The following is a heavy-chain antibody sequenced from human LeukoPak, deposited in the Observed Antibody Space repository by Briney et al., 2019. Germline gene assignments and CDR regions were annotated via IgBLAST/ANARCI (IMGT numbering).Heavy chain of an antibody. CDR1: GFTFSNYA. J-gene: IGHJ3*02. V-gene: IGHV3-53*01. Sequence: PGGSLRLSCAASGFTFSNYAMSWVRQAPGKGLEWVSVIYSGGSTYYADSVKGRFTISRDNSKNTLYLQMNSLRAEDTAVYYCAREAVGATHAFDIWGQGTMVTVSS. D-gene: IGHD1-26*01. CDR2: IYSGGST. CDR3: AREAVGATHAFDI.